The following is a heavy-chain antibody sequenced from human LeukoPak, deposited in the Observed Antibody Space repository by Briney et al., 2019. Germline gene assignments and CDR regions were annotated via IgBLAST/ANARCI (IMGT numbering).Heavy chain of an antibody. D-gene: IGHD6-19*01. J-gene: IGHJ4*02. CDR1: GFTVSSNY. CDR3: ARDSGSAWYPGY. V-gene: IGHV3-53*01. CDR2: IYSGGST. Sequence: GGSLRLSCTASGFTVSSNYMSWVRQAPGKGLEWVSVIYSGGSTYYADSVKGRSTISRDNSKNTLYLQMNSLRAEDTAMYYCARDSGSAWYPGYWGQGTLVTVSS.